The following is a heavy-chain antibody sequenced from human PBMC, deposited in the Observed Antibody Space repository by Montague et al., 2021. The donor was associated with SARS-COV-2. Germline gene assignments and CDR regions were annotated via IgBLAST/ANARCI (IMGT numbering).Heavy chain of an antibody. J-gene: IGHJ6*03. CDR2: ISTSGSS. CDR1: GDSISHSSFY. Sequence: SETLSLTCSVSGDSISHSSFYWGWIRQPPGKGLEGIGHISTSGSSSYNPSLKSRVIIILDTSKQQFSLELTSVTAADTSVYYCARDRRGMAMAGRAYSYYYMDVWGKGTTVTVSS. D-gene: IGHD6-19*01. V-gene: IGHV4-39*07. CDR3: ARDRRGMAMAGRAYSYYYMDV.